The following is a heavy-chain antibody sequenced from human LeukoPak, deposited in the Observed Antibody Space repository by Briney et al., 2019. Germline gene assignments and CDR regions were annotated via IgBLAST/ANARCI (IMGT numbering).Heavy chain of an antibody. D-gene: IGHD5-12*01. Sequence: SETLSLTCTVSGGSISSSSYYWAWIRQPPGKGLEWIGSIFYSGNTFYNPSLKSRVTISADTSKNQFSLKLSSVTAADTAVYYCARRNIVATISMWGQETLVTVPS. V-gene: IGHV4-39*01. CDR1: GGSISSSSYY. CDR2: IFYSGNT. CDR3: ARRNIVATISM. J-gene: IGHJ4*02.